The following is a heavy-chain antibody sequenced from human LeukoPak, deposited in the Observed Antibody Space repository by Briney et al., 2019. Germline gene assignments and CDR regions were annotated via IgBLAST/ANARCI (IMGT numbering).Heavy chain of an antibody. CDR2: ISSSSSYI. CDR1: GFTFSSYS. D-gene: IGHD3-3*01. J-gene: IGHJ4*02. CDR3: AKIMSDYDFWSGYYRGHYFDY. V-gene: IGHV3-21*04. Sequence: PGGSLRLSCAASGFTFSSYSMNWVRQAPGKGLEWVSSISSSSSYIYYADSVKGRFTISRDNAKNSLYLQMNSLRAEDTAVYYCAKIMSDYDFWSGYYRGHYFDYWGQGTLVTVSS.